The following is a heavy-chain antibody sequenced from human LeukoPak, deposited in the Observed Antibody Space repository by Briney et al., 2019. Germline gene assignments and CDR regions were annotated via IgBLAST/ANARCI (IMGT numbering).Heavy chain of an antibody. V-gene: IGHV4-59*08. D-gene: IGHD3-22*01. CDR3: ARRYYYDSSGYYNYYYMDV. Sequence: SETLSLTCTVSGGPISSYYWSWIRQPPGKGLEWIGYIYYSGSTNYNPSLKSRVTISVDTSKNQFSLKLSSVTAADTAVYYCARRYYYDSSGYYNYYYMDVWGKGTTVTVSS. J-gene: IGHJ6*03. CDR2: IYYSGST. CDR1: GGPISSYY.